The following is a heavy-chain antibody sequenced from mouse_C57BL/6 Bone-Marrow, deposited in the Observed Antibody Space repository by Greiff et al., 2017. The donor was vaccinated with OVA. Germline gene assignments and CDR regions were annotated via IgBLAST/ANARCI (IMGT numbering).Heavy chain of an antibody. CDR3: TRLLLYYFDY. CDR2: IDPENGDT. Sequence: VQLQQSGAELVRPGASVKLSCTASGFNIKDDYMHWVKQRPEQGLEWIGWIDPENGDTEYASKFQGKATITADTSSNTAYLQLSSLTSEDTAVYYCTRLLLYYFDYWGQGTTLTVSS. D-gene: IGHD2-3*01. V-gene: IGHV14-4*01. CDR1: GFNIKDDY. J-gene: IGHJ2*01.